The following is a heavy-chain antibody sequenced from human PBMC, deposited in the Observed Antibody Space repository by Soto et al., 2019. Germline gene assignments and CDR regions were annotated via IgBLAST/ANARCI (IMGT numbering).Heavy chain of an antibody. D-gene: IGHD3-10*01. V-gene: IGHV1-69*06. CDR1: GGTFGSYA. CDR2: IIPIFGTA. J-gene: IGHJ4*02. CDR3: AREHHLSLDGGYFDY. Sequence: SVKVSCKASGGTFGSYAISWVRQAPGQGLEWMGGIIPIFGTANYAQKFQGRVTITADKSTSTAYMELSSLRSEDTAVYYCAREHHLSLDGGYFDYWGQGTLVTGSS.